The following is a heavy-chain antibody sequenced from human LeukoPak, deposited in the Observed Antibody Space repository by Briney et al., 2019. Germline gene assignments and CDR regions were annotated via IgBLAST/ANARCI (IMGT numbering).Heavy chain of an antibody. CDR2: ISAYNGNT. CDR1: GYSFTSNV. D-gene: IGHD3-9*01. Sequence: ASVKVSCKASGYSFTSNVISWVRQAPGQGLEWMGWISAYNGNTNYAQKLQGRVTMTTDTSTSTAYMELRSLRSDDTAVYYCARYFDWLSPIDYWGQGTLVTVSS. CDR3: ARYFDWLSPIDY. J-gene: IGHJ4*02. V-gene: IGHV1-18*01.